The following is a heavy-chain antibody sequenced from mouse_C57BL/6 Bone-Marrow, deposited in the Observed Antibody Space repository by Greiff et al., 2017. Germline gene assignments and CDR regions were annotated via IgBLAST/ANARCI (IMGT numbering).Heavy chain of an antibody. CDR3: ARERDGRYWYFDV. V-gene: IGHV1-69*01. D-gene: IGHD2-3*01. CDR2: IDPSDSYT. Sequence: VQLQQPGAELVMPGASVKLSCKASGYTFTSYWMHWVKQRPGQGLEWIGEIDPSDSYTNYNQKFKGKSTLTVDKSSSTAYMQHSSLTSEDSAVYYCARERDGRYWYFDVWGTGTTVTVSS. CDR1: GYTFTSYW. J-gene: IGHJ1*03.